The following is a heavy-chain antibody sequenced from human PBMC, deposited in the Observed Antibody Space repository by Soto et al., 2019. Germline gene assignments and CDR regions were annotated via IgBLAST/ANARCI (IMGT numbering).Heavy chain of an antibody. J-gene: IGHJ4*01. CDR3: ARVDDY. CDR2: SNHRGSV. CDR1: GDFFSGHS. V-gene: IGHV4-34*01. Sequence: SETLSLTCAVYGDFFSGHSWGWIRQPPGKGLEWLGESNHRGSVKYNASLKSRVTITVDRSKNQFSLKLSSVTAADTAVYYCARVDDYWGQGTLVTVSS. D-gene: IGHD3-9*01.